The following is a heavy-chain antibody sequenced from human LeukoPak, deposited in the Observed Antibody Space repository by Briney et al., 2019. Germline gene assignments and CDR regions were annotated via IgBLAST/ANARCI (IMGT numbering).Heavy chain of an antibody. CDR3: AKDLGATVVTPGFDP. J-gene: IGHJ5*02. CDR1: GFTFSNYG. D-gene: IGHD4-23*01. V-gene: IGHV3-30*02. Sequence: GGSLRHSCAESGFTFSNYGMHWVRQAPGKGLEWVAFIRYDASNKYYADSVKGRFTISRDNSKNTLYLQMNSLRAEDTAVYYCAKDLGATVVTPGFDPWGQGTLVTVSS. CDR2: IRYDASNK.